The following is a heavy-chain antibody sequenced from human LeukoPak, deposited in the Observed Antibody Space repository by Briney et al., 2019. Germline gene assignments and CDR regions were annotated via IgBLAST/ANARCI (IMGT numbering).Heavy chain of an antibody. V-gene: IGHV1-24*01. CDR2: FDPEYGEK. J-gene: IGHJ4*02. Sequence: ASVKVSCKVSGYTLTELSMHGVRQAPGKGLEWMGGFDPEYGEKIYAQKFQGRVTITADQSTSTAYMELSSLRSEDTAVYYCARCEIDGGFGQFTGYWGQGTLVTVSS. CDR3: ARCEIDGGFGQFTGY. D-gene: IGHD3-10*01. CDR1: GYTLTELS.